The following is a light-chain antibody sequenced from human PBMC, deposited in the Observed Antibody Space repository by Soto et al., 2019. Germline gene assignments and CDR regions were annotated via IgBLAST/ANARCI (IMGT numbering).Light chain of an antibody. CDR1: SSDVGTYNR. V-gene: IGLV2-18*02. CDR2: DVS. Sequence: QSVLTQPPSVSGSPGQSVAISCTGTSSDVGTYNRVSWYQQPPGTATRLMIYDVSNRPAGVPDRFSGSKSGNTASLTISGLQAEDEADYYCSSYTGTSTYVFGTGTKVT. CDR3: SSYTGTSTYV. J-gene: IGLJ1*01.